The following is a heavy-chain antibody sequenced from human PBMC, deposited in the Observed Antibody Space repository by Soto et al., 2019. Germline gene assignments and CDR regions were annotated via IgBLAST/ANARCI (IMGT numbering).Heavy chain of an antibody. CDR3: ASKTSKDGDYVWYFDH. CDR1: GGTFSSYA. J-gene: IGHJ4*02. D-gene: IGHD4-17*01. Sequence: QVQLVQSGAEVKKPGSSVKVSCKASGGTFSSYAISWVRQAPGQGLERMGGIIPIFGTANYAQKFQGRVTITADESTSTAYIELSSLRSEDTDVYYCASKTSKDGDYVWYFDHWGQGTLVTVSS. V-gene: IGHV1-69*12. CDR2: IIPIFGTA.